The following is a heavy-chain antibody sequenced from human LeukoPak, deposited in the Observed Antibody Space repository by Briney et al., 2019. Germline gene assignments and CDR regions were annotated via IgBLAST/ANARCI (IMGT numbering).Heavy chain of an antibody. CDR1: GFTFSSYA. J-gene: IGHJ3*02. Sequence: PGGSLRLSCAASGFTFSSYARSWVRQAPGKGLEWVSAISCSGGSKYYAASVKGRCTISRDNSKNTLYLQINTLRAEDTAVYYCAKYTYYYDSSGYLLEMAAFDIWGPGTMGTVSS. V-gene: IGHV3-23*01. CDR3: AKYTYYYDSSGYLLEMAAFDI. CDR2: ISCSGGSK. D-gene: IGHD3-22*01.